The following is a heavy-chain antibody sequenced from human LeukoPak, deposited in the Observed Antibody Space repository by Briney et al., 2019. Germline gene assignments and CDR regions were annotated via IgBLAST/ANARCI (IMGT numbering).Heavy chain of an antibody. CDR1: GFTFSSYG. V-gene: IGHV3-30*18. CDR3: AKEDYDSIGYHDY. J-gene: IGHJ4*02. CDR2: ISYDGSNK. D-gene: IGHD3-22*01. Sequence: GRSLRLSCAASGFTFSSYGMHWVRQAPGKGLEWVAVISYDGSNKYYADSVKGRFTISRDNSKNTLYLQMNSLRAEDTAVYYCAKEDYDSIGYHDYSGQGTLVTVSS.